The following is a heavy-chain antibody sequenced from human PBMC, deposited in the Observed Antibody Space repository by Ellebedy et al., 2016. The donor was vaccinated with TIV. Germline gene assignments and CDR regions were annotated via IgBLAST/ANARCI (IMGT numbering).Heavy chain of an antibody. Sequence: PGGSLRLSCAASGFSFHDSAMHWVRQAPGRGLEWVASTIWNSACLDYADSVKGRFTMSRDKSKNTLYLQMNSLRADETAVYYCAREGSPLAAAGLSWGQGTLVTVSS. D-gene: IGHD6-13*01. CDR3: AREGSPLAAAGLS. J-gene: IGHJ5*02. CDR1: GFSFHDSA. V-gene: IGHV3-9*01. CDR2: TIWNSACL.